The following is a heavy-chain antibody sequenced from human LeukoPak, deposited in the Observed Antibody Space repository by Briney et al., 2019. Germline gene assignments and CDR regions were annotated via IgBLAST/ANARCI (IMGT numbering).Heavy chain of an antibody. J-gene: IGHJ2*01. CDR2: INPNSGGT. Sequence: ASVKVSCKASGYTFTGYYMHWVRQAPGQGLEWMGRINPNSGGTNYAQKFQGRVTMTRDTSISTAYTELSRLRSDDTAVYYCARSETGDWWYFDLWGRGTLVTVSS. D-gene: IGHD7-27*01. CDR1: GYTFTGYY. V-gene: IGHV1-2*06. CDR3: ARSETGDWWYFDL.